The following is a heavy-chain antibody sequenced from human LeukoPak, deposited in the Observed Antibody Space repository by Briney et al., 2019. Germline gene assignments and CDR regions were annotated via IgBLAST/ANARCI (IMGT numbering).Heavy chain of an antibody. CDR3: ARDERLLSFLK. J-gene: IGHJ4*02. D-gene: IGHD3-3*01. CDR1: GFTFRSYW. Sequence: GGSLRLSCAASGFTFRSYWMTWVRQAPGKGLEWVANIKKDGSEKYYVDSVKGRFTISRDNAKNSLYLQMNSLRAEDTAIYYCARDERLLSFLKWGQGTLVTVSS. V-gene: IGHV3-7*03. CDR2: IKKDGSEK.